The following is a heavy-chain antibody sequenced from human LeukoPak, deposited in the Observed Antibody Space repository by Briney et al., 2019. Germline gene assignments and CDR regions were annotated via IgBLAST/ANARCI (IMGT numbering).Heavy chain of an antibody. V-gene: IGHV3-23*01. D-gene: IGHD3-10*01. CDR3: AKASMVRGVIDMIFDY. Sequence: GGSLSLSCAASGFTFSSYAMSWVREAPGKGLEWVSAISGSGGSTYYADSVMGRFTISRDNSKNTLYLQMNSLRAEDTAVYYCAKASMVRGVIDMIFDYWGQGTLVTVSS. CDR1: GFTFSSYA. CDR2: ISGSGGST. J-gene: IGHJ4*02.